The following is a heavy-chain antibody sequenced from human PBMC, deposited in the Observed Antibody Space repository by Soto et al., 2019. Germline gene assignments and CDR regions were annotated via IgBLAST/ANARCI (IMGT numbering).Heavy chain of an antibody. D-gene: IGHD6-13*01. J-gene: IGHJ5*02. CDR1: GGTFSSYA. CDR2: IIPIFGTA. Sequence: SVKVSCKASGGTFSSYAISWVRRAPGQGLEWMGGIIPIFGTANYAQKFQGRVTITADESTSTAYMELSSLRSEDTAVYYCASSEGYSSSWYGWFDPWGQGTLVTVSS. CDR3: ASSEGYSSSWYGWFDP. V-gene: IGHV1-69*13.